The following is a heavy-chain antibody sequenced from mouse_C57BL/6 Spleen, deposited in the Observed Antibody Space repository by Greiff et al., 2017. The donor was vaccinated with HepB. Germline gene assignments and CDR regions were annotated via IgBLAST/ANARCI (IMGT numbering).Heavy chain of an antibody. V-gene: IGHV1-52*01. CDR3: ARDYYYGSSYDWYFDV. CDR1: GYTFTSSW. D-gene: IGHD1-1*01. J-gene: IGHJ1*03. Sequence: VQLQQPGAELVRPGSSVKLSCKASGYTFTSSWMHWVKQRPIQGLEWIGNIDPSDRETHYNQKFTDKATLTVDKSSSPAYMQLSSLTSEDSAVYYGARDYYYGSSYDWYFDVWGTGTTVTVSS. CDR2: IDPSDRET.